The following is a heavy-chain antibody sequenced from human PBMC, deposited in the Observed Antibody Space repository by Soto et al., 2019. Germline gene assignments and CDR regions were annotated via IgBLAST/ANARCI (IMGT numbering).Heavy chain of an antibody. Sequence: EVPLVESGGGLVQPGGSLKLSCAASGFTFSGSAMHWVRQASGKGLEWVGRIRSKANSYATAYAASVKGRFTISRDDSKNTAYLQMNSLKTEDTAVYYCTRLEAARPDRTDAFDIWGQGTMVTVSS. D-gene: IGHD6-6*01. CDR2: IRSKANSYAT. CDR3: TRLEAARPDRTDAFDI. V-gene: IGHV3-73*01. CDR1: GFTFSGSA. J-gene: IGHJ3*02.